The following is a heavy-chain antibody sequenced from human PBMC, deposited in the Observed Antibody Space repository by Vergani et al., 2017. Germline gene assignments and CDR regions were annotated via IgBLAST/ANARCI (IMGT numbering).Heavy chain of an antibody. CDR2: INHSGST. CDR1: GGSFSGYY. J-gene: IGHJ5*02. D-gene: IGHD6-19*01. Sequence: QVQLQQLGAGLLKPSETLSLTCAVYGGSFSGYYWSWIRQPPGKGLEWIGEINHSGSTNYNPSLKSRVTISVDTSKNQFSLKLSSVTAADTAVYYCASHRQWPPWFDPWGQGTLVTVSS. CDR3: ASHRQWPPWFDP. V-gene: IGHV4-34*01.